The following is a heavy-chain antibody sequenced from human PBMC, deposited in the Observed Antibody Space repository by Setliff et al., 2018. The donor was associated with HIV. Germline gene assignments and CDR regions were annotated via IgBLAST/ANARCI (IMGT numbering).Heavy chain of an antibody. V-gene: IGHV1-2*04. J-gene: IGHJ4*02. CDR1: GYTFTGYY. Sequence: GASVKVSCKASGYTFTGYYMHWVRQAPGQGLEWMGWINPNSGGTNYAQKFQGWVTVARDTSITTAYMDLTNLKSDDTAVYYCARDRRGRGIEAAGPYYYFDSWGQGTLVTVSS. CDR2: INPNSGGT. D-gene: IGHD6-13*01. CDR3: ARDRRGRGIEAAGPYYYFDS.